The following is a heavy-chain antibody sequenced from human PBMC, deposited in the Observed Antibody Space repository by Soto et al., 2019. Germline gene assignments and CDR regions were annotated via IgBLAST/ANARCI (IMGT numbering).Heavy chain of an antibody. J-gene: IGHJ4*02. Sequence: QVHLVQSGAEVKKSGASVKVSCKGSGYDFTTYGITWVRQAPGQGLEWMAWISAHNGNTDYAQKLQGRVTVTRDTSTSTAYMELWSLRSDDTAVYYCARGRHGDYWGQGALVTVSS. CDR1: GYDFTTYG. V-gene: IGHV1-18*01. CDR2: ISAHNGNT. CDR3: ARGRHGDY.